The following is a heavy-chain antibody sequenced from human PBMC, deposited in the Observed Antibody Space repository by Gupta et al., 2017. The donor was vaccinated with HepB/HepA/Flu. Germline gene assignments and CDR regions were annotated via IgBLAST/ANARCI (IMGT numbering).Heavy chain of an antibody. Sequence: QVQLVQSGAEVRKPGAAVKVSCQASGYTFRFYYIHWVRQAPGQGLEWMGSINPKTGDPTYARKCQFRVSMTRDKYIDNAYMDLKRVGSAAKAVYSCARVQYYFDRCCPYDYYMDYWGQGTLVTVSS. V-gene: IGHV1-2*02. CDR3: ARVQYYFDRCCPYDYYMDY. CDR2: INPKTGDP. CDR1: GYTFRFYY. J-gene: IGHJ4*02. D-gene: IGHD3-22*01.